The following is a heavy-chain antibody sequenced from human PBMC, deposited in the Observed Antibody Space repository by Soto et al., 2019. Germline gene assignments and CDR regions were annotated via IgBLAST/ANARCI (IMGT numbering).Heavy chain of an antibody. CDR2: ISSSSSTI. CDR3: ARGSTIAVAGAHDAFDI. Sequence: GGSLRLSCAASGFTFSSYSMNWVRQAPGKGLEWVSYISSSSSTIYYADSVKGRFTISRDNAKNSLYLQMNSLRDEDTAVYYCARGSTIAVAGAHDAFDIWGQGTMVTVSS. CDR1: GFTFSSYS. V-gene: IGHV3-48*02. D-gene: IGHD6-19*01. J-gene: IGHJ3*02.